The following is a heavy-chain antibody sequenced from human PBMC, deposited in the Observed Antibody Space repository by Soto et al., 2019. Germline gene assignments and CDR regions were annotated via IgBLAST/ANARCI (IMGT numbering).Heavy chain of an antibody. CDR3: AHTIFYEWELTYWYLDL. D-gene: IGHD1-26*01. Sequence: QITLKESGPTLVKPTQTLTLTCTFSGFSLSTSGVGVGWIRQPPGKALEWLALIYWDDDKRYSPSLKSRLTITKDPSKNQVVLTMTNMDPVDTDTYYCAHTIFYEWELTYWYLDLWGRGTLVTVSS. V-gene: IGHV2-5*02. CDR1: GFSLSTSGVG. CDR2: IYWDDDK. J-gene: IGHJ2*01.